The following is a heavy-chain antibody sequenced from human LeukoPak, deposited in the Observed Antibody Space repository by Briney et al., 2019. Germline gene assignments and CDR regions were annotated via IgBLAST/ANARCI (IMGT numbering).Heavy chain of an antibody. V-gene: IGHV1-69*05. D-gene: IGHD4-11*01. CDR1: GGTFVSYA. CDR3: ARVGYTVTTPDFDY. CDR2: VIPIFGTA. J-gene: IGHJ4*02. Sequence: SVKVSCKASGGTFVSYAISGVGQAPGQGLEGMGRVIPIFGTANYAQKFQGRVTITTDESTTTASMELSSLRSEDTAVYYCARVGYTVTTPDFDYWGQGTLVTVSS.